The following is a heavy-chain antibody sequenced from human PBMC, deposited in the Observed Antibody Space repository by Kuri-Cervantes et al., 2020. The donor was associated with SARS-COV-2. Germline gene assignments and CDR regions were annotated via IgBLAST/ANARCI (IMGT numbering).Heavy chain of an antibody. D-gene: IGHD3-3*01. CDR3: AKDTKSYDFWSGGFDY. V-gene: IGHV3-21*04. J-gene: IGHJ4*02. Sequence: ETLSLTCAASGFTFSSYSMNWVRQAPGKGLEWVSSISSSSSYIYYADSVKGRFTISRDNAKNSLYLQMNSLRAEDMALYYCAKDTKSYDFWSGGFDYWGQGTLVTVSS. CDR2: ISSSSSYI. CDR1: GFTFSSYS.